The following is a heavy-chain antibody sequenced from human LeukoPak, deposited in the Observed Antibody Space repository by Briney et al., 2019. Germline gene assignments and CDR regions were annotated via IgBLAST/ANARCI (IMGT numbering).Heavy chain of an antibody. CDR3: AKAAGYTDY. D-gene: IGHD6-13*01. CDR2: ISGSGDSA. J-gene: IGHJ4*02. Sequence: GGSLRLSCAASGFTFSSYEMNWVRQAPGKGLEWVSTISGSGDSAYFADSVKGRFTISRDNSKSTLYLQMSSLRADDTAVYYCAKAAGYTDYWGQGTLVTVSS. V-gene: IGHV3-23*01. CDR1: GFTFSSYE.